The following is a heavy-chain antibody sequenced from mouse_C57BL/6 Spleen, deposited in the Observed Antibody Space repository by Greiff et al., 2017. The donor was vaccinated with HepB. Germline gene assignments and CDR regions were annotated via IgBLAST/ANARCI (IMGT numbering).Heavy chain of an antibody. D-gene: IGHD2-4*01. CDR1: GYSFTSDYF. J-gene: IGHJ2*01. CDR2: ISYDGST. V-gene: IGHV3-6*01. CDR3: ARDYYDDDTDPSGY. Sequence: ESGPGLVKPSQSLSLSCSVSGYSFTSDYFWYWIRQFPGNKLEWMGYISYDGSTYYNPSLKNRISITRDTSKNQFFLKLNSGTTEDTATYYCARDYYDDDTDPSGYWGQGTTLTVSS.